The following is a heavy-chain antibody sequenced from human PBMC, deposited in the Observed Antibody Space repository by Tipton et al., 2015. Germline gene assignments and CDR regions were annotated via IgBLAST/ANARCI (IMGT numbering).Heavy chain of an antibody. CDR1: DDSISNNDYY. J-gene: IGHJ4*02. V-gene: IGHV4-39*01. CDR2: VYHSGNT. Sequence: TLSLTCTVSDDSISNNDYYWGWLRQPPGKDLEWIGSVYHSGNTYYNPSLKSRVSMSIDTSKNQFSLNLNSVTAADTAVFYCARHRSATSDFDLWGQGTLVTVSS. CDR3: ARHRSATSDFDL.